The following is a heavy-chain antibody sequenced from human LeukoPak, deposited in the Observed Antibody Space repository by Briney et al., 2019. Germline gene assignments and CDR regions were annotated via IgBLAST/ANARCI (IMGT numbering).Heavy chain of an antibody. V-gene: IGHV3-64D*06. CDR2: IISKGGCT. J-gene: IGHJ4*02. Sequence: GGSLRLSCSASGFTFSAYSMHWVRPAAGEGPEFDSGIISKGGCTDYADSVKGRFTTSRDNSKNTLLPQMSSLRAEDTAVYHCVKNPDELWSFFDFWGQGTLVTASS. CDR3: VKNPDELWSFFDF. D-gene: IGHD3-16*01. CDR1: GFTFSAYS.